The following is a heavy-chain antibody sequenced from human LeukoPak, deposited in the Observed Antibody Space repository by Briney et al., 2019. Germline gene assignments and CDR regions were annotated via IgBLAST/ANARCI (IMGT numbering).Heavy chain of an antibody. Sequence: RGSLRLSCAASGFTFSSYWMSWVRQAPGKGLEWVANIKQDGSEKYYVDSVKGRFTISRDNAKNLLYLQMISLRAEDTAVYYCAIFLYSSTLKTFDCWGQGTLVTVSS. V-gene: IGHV3-7*03. CDR2: IKQDGSEK. CDR3: AIFLYSSTLKTFDC. J-gene: IGHJ4*02. D-gene: IGHD6-13*01. CDR1: GFTFSSYW.